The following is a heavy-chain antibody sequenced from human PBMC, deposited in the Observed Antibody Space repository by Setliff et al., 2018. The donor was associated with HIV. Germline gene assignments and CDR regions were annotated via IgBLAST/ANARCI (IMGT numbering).Heavy chain of an antibody. CDR1: GASIDRFF. CDR2: VYFSGDA. D-gene: IGHD3-16*01. J-gene: IGHJ4*02. V-gene: IGHV4-59*01. Sequence: SETLSLTCSVSGASIDRFFWSWIRQPPGKGLEWIGNVYFSGDATYNPSLKSRVTISIQTSGSQFSLTLRSVTAADTATYYCARDLASSYFDFWGQGALVTVSS. CDR3: ARDLASSYFDF.